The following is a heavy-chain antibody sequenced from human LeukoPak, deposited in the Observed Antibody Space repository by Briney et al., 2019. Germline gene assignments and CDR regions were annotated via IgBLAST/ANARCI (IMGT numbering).Heavy chain of an antibody. Sequence: PVKVSCKASGGTFSSYAISWVRQAPGQGLEWMGGIIPIFGTANYAQKFQGRVTITTDESTSTAYMELSSLRSEDTAVYYCNGYSYGTPLDYWGQGTLVTVSS. J-gene: IGHJ4*02. CDR1: GGTFSSYA. V-gene: IGHV1-69*05. CDR3: NGYSYGTPLDY. D-gene: IGHD5-18*01. CDR2: IIPIFGTA.